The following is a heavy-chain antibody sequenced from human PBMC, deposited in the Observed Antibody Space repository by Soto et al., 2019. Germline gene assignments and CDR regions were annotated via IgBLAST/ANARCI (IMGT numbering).Heavy chain of an antibody. V-gene: IGHV3-74*01. CDR3: ARDLVAKDAFDI. Sequence: EVQLVESGGGLVQPGGSLRPSCAASGFTLSSFWIHWFRQAPGKGLVWVSRINSDGSNTRYADSVRGRFTISRDNAKNTLFLQMNSLRAEDTAVYYCARDLVAKDAFDIWGQGTMVTVSS. CDR1: GFTLSSFW. J-gene: IGHJ3*02. D-gene: IGHD2-8*02. CDR2: INSDGSNT.